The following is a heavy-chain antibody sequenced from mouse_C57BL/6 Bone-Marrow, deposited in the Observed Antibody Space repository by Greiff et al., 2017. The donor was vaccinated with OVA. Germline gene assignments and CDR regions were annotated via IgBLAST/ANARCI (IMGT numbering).Heavy chain of an antibody. V-gene: IGHV1-76*01. Sequence: QVQLQQSGAELVRPGASVKLSCKASGYTFTDYYINWVKQRPGQGLEWIARIYPGSGNTYYNEKFKGKATLTAEKSSSTAYMQLSSLTSEDSAVYFCARDLDAYRGQGTLVTVSA. CDR1: GYTFTDYY. CDR2: IYPGSGNT. J-gene: IGHJ3*01. CDR3: ARDLDAY.